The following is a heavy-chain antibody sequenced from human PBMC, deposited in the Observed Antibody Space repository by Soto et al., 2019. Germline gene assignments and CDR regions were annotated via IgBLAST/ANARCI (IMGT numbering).Heavy chain of an antibody. CDR1: GFTFSSYE. Sequence: GGSLRLSCAASGFTFSSYEMNWVRQAPGKGLEWVSYISSSGSTIYYADSVKGRFTISRDNAKNSLYLQMNSLRAEDTAVYYCARENYDFWSGSSYGMDVWGQGTTVTVSS. V-gene: IGHV3-48*03. CDR3: ARENYDFWSGSSYGMDV. J-gene: IGHJ6*02. CDR2: ISSSGSTI. D-gene: IGHD3-3*01.